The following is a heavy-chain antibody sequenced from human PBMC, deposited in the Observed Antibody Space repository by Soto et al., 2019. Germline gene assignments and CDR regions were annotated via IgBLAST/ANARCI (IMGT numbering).Heavy chain of an antibody. J-gene: IGHJ5*02. CDR2: INPKSGGT. Sequence: ASVKVSCKASGDTFTANYIHWVRQAPGQGFEWMGWINPKSGGTKYPQKFQGRFTTSRDNAKNSLHLQMNSLRAEDTAVYYCTRDAARDSSARGWFDAWGPGTLGTVSS. CDR3: TRDAARDSSARGWFDA. D-gene: IGHD6-13*01. V-gene: IGHV1-2*02. CDR1: GDTFTANY.